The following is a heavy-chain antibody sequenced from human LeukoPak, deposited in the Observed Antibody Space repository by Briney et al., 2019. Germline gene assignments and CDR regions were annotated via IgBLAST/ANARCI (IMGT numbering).Heavy chain of an antibody. CDR3: ARDRDYSNCYYYMDV. D-gene: IGHD4-11*01. CDR1: GGTFSSYV. V-gene: IGHV1-69*06. J-gene: IGHJ6*03. Sequence: ASVKVSCQACGGTFSSYVLSWVRQAPGQGLEWMGGIIPIFGTANYAQKFQGRVTITADKSTSTAYMELSSLRSEDTAVYYCARDRDYSNCYYYMDVWGKGTTVTVSS. CDR2: IIPIFGTA.